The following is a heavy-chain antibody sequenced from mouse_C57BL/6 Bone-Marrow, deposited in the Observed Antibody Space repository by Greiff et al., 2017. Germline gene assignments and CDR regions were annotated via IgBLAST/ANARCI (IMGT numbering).Heavy chain of an antibody. D-gene: IGHD1-1*01. CDR2: IDPSDSET. CDR3: ASPFLYYGSSYWYFDF. J-gene: IGHJ1*03. V-gene: IGHV1-52*01. CDR1: GYTFTSYW. Sequence: QVQLQQPGAELVRPGSSVKLSCKASGYTFTSYWMHWVKQTPIQGLEWIGNIDPSDSETHYNQKFKDKATLTVDKSSSTAYMQLSSLTSEDSAVYYCASPFLYYGSSYWYFDFWGTGTTVTVSA.